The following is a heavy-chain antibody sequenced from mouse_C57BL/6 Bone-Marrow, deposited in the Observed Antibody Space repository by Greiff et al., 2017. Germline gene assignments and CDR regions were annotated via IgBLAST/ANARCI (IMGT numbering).Heavy chain of an antibody. CDR3: ARPNYYDYWYYAMDY. CDR1: GYTFTSYW. CDR2: IYPGSGST. D-gene: IGHD2-4*01. V-gene: IGHV1-55*01. Sequence: QVQLQQPGVELVKPGASVKMSCKASGYTFTSYWITWVKQRPGQGLEWIGDIYPGSGSTNYNEKFKSKATLTVDTSSSTAYMQLSSLTSEDSAVYYCARPNYYDYWYYAMDYWGQGTSVTVSS. J-gene: IGHJ4*01.